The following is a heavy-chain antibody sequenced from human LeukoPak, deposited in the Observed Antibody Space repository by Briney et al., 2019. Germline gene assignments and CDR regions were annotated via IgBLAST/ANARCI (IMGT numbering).Heavy chain of an antibody. D-gene: IGHD6-13*01. CDR3: ARGTKYSSSWYPSIRFDP. CDR2: INHSGST. V-gene: IGHV4-34*01. J-gene: IGHJ5*02. Sequence: SETLSLTCTVSGGSISSYYWSWIRQPPGKGLEWIGEINHSGSTNYNPSLKSRVTTSVDTSKNQFSLKLSSVTAADTAVYYCARGTKYSSSWYPSIRFDPWGQGTLVTVSS. CDR1: GGSISSYY.